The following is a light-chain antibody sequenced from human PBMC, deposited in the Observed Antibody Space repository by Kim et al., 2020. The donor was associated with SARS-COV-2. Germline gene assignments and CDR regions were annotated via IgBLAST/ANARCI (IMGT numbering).Light chain of an antibody. Sequence: LAPGERATLSCRASQSVSSNLAGYQQKPGQAPSRLIYDGANRTTGIPARCSGSGAWTDFSLTISSLEVEDFAVDYCQQRSDWPLTFGQGTRLEIK. J-gene: IGKJ5*01. V-gene: IGKV3-11*01. CDR2: DGA. CDR3: QQRSDWPLT. CDR1: QSVSSN.